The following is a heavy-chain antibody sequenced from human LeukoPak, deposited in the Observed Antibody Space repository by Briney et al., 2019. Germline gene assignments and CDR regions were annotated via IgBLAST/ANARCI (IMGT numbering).Heavy chain of an antibody. CDR1: GFTFSSYW. J-gene: IGHJ6*03. D-gene: IGHD6-19*01. CDR3: AKGSKAVLFTRDHYMDV. CDR2: INSDGSST. V-gene: IGHV3-74*01. Sequence: GGSLRLSCAASGFTFSSYWMHWVRQAPGKGLVWVSRINSDGSSTSYADSVKGRFTISRDNSKNTLYLQMNSLRAEDTAVYFCAKGSKAVLFTRDHYMDVWGKGTTVTISS.